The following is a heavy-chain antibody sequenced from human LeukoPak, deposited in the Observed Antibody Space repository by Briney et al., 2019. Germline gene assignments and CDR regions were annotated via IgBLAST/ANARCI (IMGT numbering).Heavy chain of an antibody. CDR2: ICGSGGCT. J-gene: IGHJ4*02. CDR1: GYTFNTYA. Sequence: GGSLRLSCAASGYTFNTYAIYWVRQAPGKGLEWVSGICGSGGCTYYADSVKGRFTISRDNSKNTVYLQMNSLTADDTAVYYCAKTTVGYSSGRYPGWPADCWGQGTLVTVS. CDR3: AKTTVGYSSGRYPGWPADC. V-gene: IGHV3-23*01. D-gene: IGHD6-19*01.